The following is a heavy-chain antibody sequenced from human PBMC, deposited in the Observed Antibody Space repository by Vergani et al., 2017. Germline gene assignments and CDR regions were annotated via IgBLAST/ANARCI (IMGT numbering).Heavy chain of an antibody. CDR1: GGSISSYY. CDR3: ARGGGYFYDSRGYPSTTYYFDY. V-gene: IGHV4-4*07. Sequence: QVQLQESGPGLVKPSETLSLTCTVSGGSISSYYWSWIRQPAGKGLEWIGRIYTSGSTNYNPSLKSRVTISVDKSKNQFSLKLSSVTAADTAVYFCARGGGYFYDSRGYPSTTYYFDYWGQGTLVTVSS. CDR2: IYTSGST. D-gene: IGHD3-22*01. J-gene: IGHJ4*02.